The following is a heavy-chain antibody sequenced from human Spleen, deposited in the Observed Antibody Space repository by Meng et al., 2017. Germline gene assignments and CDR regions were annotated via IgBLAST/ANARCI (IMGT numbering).Heavy chain of an antibody. CDR2: NSGYNGNT. J-gene: IGHJ4*02. CDR1: GYSFTHHG. V-gene: IGHV1-18*04. D-gene: IGHD6-19*01. Sequence: QGQPVQAGVDGKKAWALVKVPCKASGYSFTHHGITWVRQAPGQGLEWMGWNSGYNGNTHYVQKLQGRVTMTKDTSTSKAFMELRSLRSDDTAVYYCARDHSNTSGWYAYSDYWGQGTLVTVSS. CDR3: ARDHSNTSGWYAYSDY.